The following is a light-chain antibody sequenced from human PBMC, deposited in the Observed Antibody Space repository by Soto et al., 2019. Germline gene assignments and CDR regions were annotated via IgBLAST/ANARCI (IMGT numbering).Light chain of an antibody. CDR1: QSVSNN. J-gene: IGKJ1*01. V-gene: IGKV3D-15*01. CDR3: QQYINWPWT. Sequence: EIAWTQSPGTLSLSPWDRPPLSWRATQSVSNNYLAWYQQKPGQAPRLLIYGASNRATGTPARFSGSGSGTEFTLTISSLQSEDFAVYYCQQYINWPWTFGQGTKLDIK. CDR2: GAS.